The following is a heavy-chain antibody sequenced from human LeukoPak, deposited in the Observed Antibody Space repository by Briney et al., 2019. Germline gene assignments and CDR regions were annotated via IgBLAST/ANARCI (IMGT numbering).Heavy chain of an antibody. CDR1: GFTFSSYA. CDR2: ISGSGGST. CDR3: ARVRAPAHYSGSYTNMDV. V-gene: IGHV3-23*01. D-gene: IGHD1-26*01. Sequence: PGGSLRLSCAASGFTFSSYAMSWVRQAPGKGLEWVSAISGSGGSTYYADSVKGRFTISRDNSKNTLYLQMNSLRAEDTAVYYCARVRAPAHYSGSYTNMDVWGQGTTVTVSS. J-gene: IGHJ6*02.